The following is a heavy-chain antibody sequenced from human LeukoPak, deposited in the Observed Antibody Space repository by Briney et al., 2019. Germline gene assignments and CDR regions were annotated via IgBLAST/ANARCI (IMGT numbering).Heavy chain of an antibody. CDR3: ARGSRYCSSTSCYNFDY. Sequence: PGGSLRLSCAASGFTFSSYWMSWVRQAPGKGLEWVANIKEGGSDKYYVDSVKGRFIISRDNSKNSLYLQMNSLRAEDTAVYYCARGSRYCSSTSCYNFDYWGQGTLVTVSS. D-gene: IGHD2-2*01. V-gene: IGHV3-7*03. CDR2: IKEGGSDK. J-gene: IGHJ4*02. CDR1: GFTFSSYW.